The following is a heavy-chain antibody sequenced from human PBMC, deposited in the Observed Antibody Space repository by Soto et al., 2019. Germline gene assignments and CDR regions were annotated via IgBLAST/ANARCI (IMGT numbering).Heavy chain of an antibody. D-gene: IGHD4-17*01. CDR2: ISAYNGNT. V-gene: IGHV1-18*01. CDR3: ARTTTAPDSPVGYFDY. Sequence: ASVKVSCKASGYTFTSYGISWVRQAPGQGLEWMGWISAYNGNTNYAQKLQGRVTMTTDTSTSTAYMELRSLRSDDTAVYYCARTTTAPDSPVGYFDYWGQGTLVTVSS. CDR1: GYTFTSYG. J-gene: IGHJ4*02.